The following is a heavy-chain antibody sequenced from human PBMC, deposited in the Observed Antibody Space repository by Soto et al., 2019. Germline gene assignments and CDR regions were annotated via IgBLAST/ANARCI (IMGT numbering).Heavy chain of an antibody. CDR3: ATREGNGPGASSFDY. CDR1: GFTFSDFA. J-gene: IGHJ4*02. D-gene: IGHD1-1*01. Sequence: EVQVLESGGGLVQPGGSLRLSCAATGFTFSDFAMSWVRQAPGKGLEWVSRIYVGGNDPHYADSVKGRVTISRDNSKNTLYLQMNSLRADDTVVYYWATREGNGPGASSFDYWGQGTLVTVSS. CDR2: IYVGGNDP. V-gene: IGHV3-23*01.